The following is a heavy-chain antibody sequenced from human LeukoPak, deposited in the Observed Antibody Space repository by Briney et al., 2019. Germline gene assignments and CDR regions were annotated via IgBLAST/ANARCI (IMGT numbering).Heavy chain of an antibody. V-gene: IGHV4-30-4*01. J-gene: IGHJ6*02. D-gene: IGHD3-22*01. CDR3: ARDSGGYYYDSSGNTDGYYYYGMDV. CDR2: IYYSGST. CDR1: GGSISSGDYY. Sequence: SQTLSLTCTVSGGSISSGDYYWSWIRQSPGKGLEWIGYIYYSGSTYYNPSLKSRVTISVDTSRNQFSLKLSSVTAADTAVYYCARDSGGYYYDSSGNTDGYYYYGMDVWGQGTTVTVSS.